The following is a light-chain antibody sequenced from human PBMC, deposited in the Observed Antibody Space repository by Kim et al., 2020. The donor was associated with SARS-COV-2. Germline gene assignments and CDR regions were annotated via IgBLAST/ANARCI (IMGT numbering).Light chain of an antibody. Sequence: LSPGERVTLSCRASQSVRSSYLAWYQQKPGRAPRLLIYGASSRSTGIPDRFSGSGSGTDFTLTINRLEPEDFAVYYCQQYGHLITFGQGTRLEIK. V-gene: IGKV3-20*01. CDR2: GAS. CDR1: QSVRSSY. CDR3: QQYGHLIT. J-gene: IGKJ5*01.